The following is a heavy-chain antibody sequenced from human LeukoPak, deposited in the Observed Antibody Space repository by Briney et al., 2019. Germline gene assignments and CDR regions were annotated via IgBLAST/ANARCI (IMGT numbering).Heavy chain of an antibody. V-gene: IGHV1-69*13. J-gene: IGHJ4*02. CDR1: GGTFSNYA. Sequence: SVKVSCKASGGTFSNYAISWVRQAPGQGLEWMGGIITNFGTTKYAQKYQGRVTITADESTSTVYMELSSLRSEDTAVYYCARPRTYYDFWRGYPPFDYWGQGTLVTVSS. CDR3: ARPRTYYDFWRGYPPFDY. D-gene: IGHD3-3*01. CDR2: IITNFGTT.